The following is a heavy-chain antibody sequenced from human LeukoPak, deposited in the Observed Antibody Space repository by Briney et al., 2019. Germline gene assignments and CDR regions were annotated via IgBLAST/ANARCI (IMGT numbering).Heavy chain of an antibody. V-gene: IGHV1-18*01. Sequence: ASVKVSCKASGYSFTSFGISWVRQAPGQGLEWMGWISTSKGNTIYAQKFQDRVIMTRDTSTSTAYMELRRLRSDVTAVYYCARDKQYVFDVWGQGTRVTVSP. J-gene: IGHJ3*01. D-gene: IGHD6-19*01. CDR3: ARDKQYVFDV. CDR2: ISTSKGNT. CDR1: GYSFTSFG.